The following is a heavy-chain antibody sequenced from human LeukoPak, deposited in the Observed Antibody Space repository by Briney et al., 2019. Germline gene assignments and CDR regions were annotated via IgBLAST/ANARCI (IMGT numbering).Heavy chain of an antibody. D-gene: IGHD3-3*01. J-gene: IGHJ4*02. CDR1: GGSISSYY. CDR3: ARVRLSTIFGVVIISHIDY. Sequence: SETLSLTCTVSGGSISSYYWSWIRQPPGKGLEWIGYIYYSGSTNYNPSLKSRVTISVDTSKNQFSLKLSSVTAADTAVYYCARVRLSTIFGVVIISHIDYWGQGTLVTVSS. CDR2: IYYSGST. V-gene: IGHV4-59*08.